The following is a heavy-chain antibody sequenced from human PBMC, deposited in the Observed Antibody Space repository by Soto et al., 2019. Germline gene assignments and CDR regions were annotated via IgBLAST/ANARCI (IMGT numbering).Heavy chain of an antibody. CDR2: RYDDAST. CDR3: ARGSYLGPSGYYLDF. D-gene: IGHD3-22*01. CDR1: GDSIRNRNYY. Sequence: QLQLQESGPGLVKPSETLSLSCSVSGDSIRNRNYYWAWIRQPPGKGLEWIVSRYDDASTFYNPSLKRRATISIDTSKKQLSLKVTSVTAADTAVYYCARGSYLGPSGYYLDFWGQGTLVTVSS. V-gene: IGHV4-39*01. J-gene: IGHJ4*02.